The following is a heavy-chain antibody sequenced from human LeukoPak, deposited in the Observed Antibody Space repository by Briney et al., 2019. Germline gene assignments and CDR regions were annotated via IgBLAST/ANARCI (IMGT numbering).Heavy chain of an antibody. CDR3: ARLSYYGSGSYLGMDV. Sequence: ASVKVSCKASGGTFSSYAISWVRQAPGQGLEWMGRIIPIFGIANYAQKFQGRVTITADKSTSTAYMELSSLKASDTAMYYCARLSYYGSGSYLGMDVWGQGTTVTVSS. J-gene: IGHJ6*02. CDR1: GGTFSSYA. CDR2: IIPIFGIA. D-gene: IGHD3-10*01. V-gene: IGHV1-69*04.